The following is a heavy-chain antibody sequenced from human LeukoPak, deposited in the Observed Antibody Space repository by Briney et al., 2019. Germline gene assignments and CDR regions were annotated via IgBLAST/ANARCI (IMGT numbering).Heavy chain of an antibody. V-gene: IGHV1-8*01. J-gene: IGHJ3*02. Sequence: ASVKVSCKASGYTFTSYDINWVRQAPGQGLEWMGWMNPNSGNTGYAQKFQGRVTMTRNTSISTAYMELSSLRSEDTAVYYCARVPYSYYYDSSGSQGAFDIWGQGTMVTVSS. D-gene: IGHD3-22*01. CDR1: GYTFTSYD. CDR2: MNPNSGNT. CDR3: ARVPYSYYYDSSGSQGAFDI.